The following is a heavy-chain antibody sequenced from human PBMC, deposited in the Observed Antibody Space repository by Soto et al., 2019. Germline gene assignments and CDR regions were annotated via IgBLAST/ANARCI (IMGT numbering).Heavy chain of an antibody. V-gene: IGHV3-23*01. CDR1: GFTFSSYA. Sequence: EVQLLESGGGLVQPGGSLSLSCAASGFTFSSYAMSWVRQAPGKGLEWVSVISGSGDSTYYADSVRGRFTISRDNSKNTLYLQMNSLRAEDTAVNYCAKDRDGAAAGPTKFYGMDVWGQGTTVTVSS. J-gene: IGHJ6*02. D-gene: IGHD6-13*01. CDR3: AKDRDGAAAGPTKFYGMDV. CDR2: ISGSGDST.